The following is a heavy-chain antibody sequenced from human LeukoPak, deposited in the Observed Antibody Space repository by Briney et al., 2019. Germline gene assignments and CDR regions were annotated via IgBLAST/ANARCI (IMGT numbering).Heavy chain of an antibody. CDR3: ATLPRGYSGYDAADY. CDR2: IYYSGST. V-gene: IGHV4-59*08. Sequence: SETLSLTCTVSGGSISSYYWSWIRQPPGKGLEWIGYIYYSGSTNYNPSLKSRVTISVDTSKNQFSLKLSSVTAADTAVYYCATLPRGYSGYDAADYWGQGTLVTVSS. CDR1: GGSISSYY. J-gene: IGHJ4*02. D-gene: IGHD5-12*01.